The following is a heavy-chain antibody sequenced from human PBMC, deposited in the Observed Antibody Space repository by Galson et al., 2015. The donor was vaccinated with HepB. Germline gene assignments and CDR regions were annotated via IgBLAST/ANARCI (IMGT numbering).Heavy chain of an antibody. CDR3: AHLYGDYVSYYYYGMDV. CDR2: IYWNDDK. CDR1: GFSLSTSGVG. Sequence: PALVKPTQTLTLTCTFSGFSLSTSGVGVGWIRQPPGKALEWLALIYWNDDKRYSPSLKSRLTITKDTSTNQVVLTMTNMDPVDTATYYCAHLYGDYVSYYYYGMDVWGQGTTVTVSS. D-gene: IGHD4-17*01. J-gene: IGHJ6*02. V-gene: IGHV2-5*01.